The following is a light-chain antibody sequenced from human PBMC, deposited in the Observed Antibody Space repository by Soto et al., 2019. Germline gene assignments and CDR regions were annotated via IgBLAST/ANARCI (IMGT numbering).Light chain of an antibody. CDR3: QQINSYPVT. Sequence: DIHLTQSPACLSASIGDKVTITCRASEAICSHLAWYQQRPGKPPNLLIYSASTLQSGVPSRFSGSGSGTEFTLTISSLQPEDFATYFCQQINSYPVTFGGGTKVDIQ. J-gene: IGKJ4*01. CDR2: SAS. V-gene: IGKV1-9*01. CDR1: EAICSH.